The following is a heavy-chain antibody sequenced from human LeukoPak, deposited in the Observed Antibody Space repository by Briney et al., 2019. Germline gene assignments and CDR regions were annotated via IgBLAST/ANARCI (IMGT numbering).Heavy chain of an antibody. CDR3: ARVLAARPGVSWNYYYYYMDV. CDR2: ISSSGSTI. CDR1: GFTFSSYA. V-gene: IGHV3-48*04. J-gene: IGHJ6*03. D-gene: IGHD6-6*01. Sequence: GGSLRLSCAASGFTFSSYAMSWVRQAPGKGLEWVSAISSSGSTIYYADSVKGRFTISRDNAKNSLYLQMNSLRAEDTAVYYCARVLAARPGVSWNYYYYYMDVWGKGTTVTVSS.